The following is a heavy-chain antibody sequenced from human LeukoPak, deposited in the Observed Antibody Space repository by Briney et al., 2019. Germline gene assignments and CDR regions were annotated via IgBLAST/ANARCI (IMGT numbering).Heavy chain of an antibody. CDR2: ISYDGSNK. J-gene: IGHJ5*02. V-gene: IGHV3-30-3*01. D-gene: IGHD1-20*01. Sequence: GGSLRLSCAASGFTFSSYAMHWVRQAPGKGLEWVAVISYDGSNKYYADSVKGRFTISRDNSKNTLYLQMNSPRAEDTAVYYCARGAFYNWNDGWFDPWGQGTLVTVSS. CDR1: GFTFSSYA. CDR3: ARGAFYNWNDGWFDP.